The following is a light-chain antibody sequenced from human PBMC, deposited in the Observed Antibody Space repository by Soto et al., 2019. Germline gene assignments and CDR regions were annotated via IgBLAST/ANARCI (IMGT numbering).Light chain of an antibody. CDR1: QSVSSSY. V-gene: IGKV3-20*01. Sequence: IVLTQSPGTLSLSPWERATLSCRASQSVSSSYLAWYQQKPGQAPRLLIYGASSRATGIPARFSGSGSGTDFTLTISSLEPEDFAVYYCQQNKDWPGTFGQGTKVDIK. CDR3: QQNKDWPGT. CDR2: GAS. J-gene: IGKJ1*01.